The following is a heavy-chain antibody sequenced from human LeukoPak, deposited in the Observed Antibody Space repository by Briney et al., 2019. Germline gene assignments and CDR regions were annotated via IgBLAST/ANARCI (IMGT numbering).Heavy chain of an antibody. CDR1: GFTFSSYN. CDR3: VRAVNGDTYGYGY. D-gene: IGHD5-18*01. V-gene: IGHV3-48*02. Sequence: GGSLRLSCAASGFTFSSYNMNWVRQAPGKGLEWVSYISSSSSIMRYADSVKGRFTVSRDNARNSLYLQLNSLRDEDTAVYYCVRAVNGDTYGYGYWGQGTLVTVSS. J-gene: IGHJ4*02. CDR2: ISSSSSIM.